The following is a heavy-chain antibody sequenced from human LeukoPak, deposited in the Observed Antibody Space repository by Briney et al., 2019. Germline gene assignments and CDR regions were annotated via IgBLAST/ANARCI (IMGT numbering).Heavy chain of an antibody. D-gene: IGHD5-24*01. CDR1: GLRFGSFC. CDR3: ARERDGRFFDY. CDR2: INQDGSEK. V-gene: IGHV3-7*01. Sequence: PGGSLRLSCAVSGLRFGSFCMSWVRQAPGKGLEWVANINQDGSEKYFVDSVRGRFTISRDNSKNSLHLQMNTLRAEDTAVYYCARERDGRFFDYWGQGTLVTVSS. J-gene: IGHJ4*02.